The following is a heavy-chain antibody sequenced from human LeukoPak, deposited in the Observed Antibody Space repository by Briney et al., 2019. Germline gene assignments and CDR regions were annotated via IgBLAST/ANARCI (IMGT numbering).Heavy chain of an antibody. CDR1: GSTFTSYV. D-gene: IGHD5-24*01. V-gene: IGHV3-30*02. CDR2: IRYDGRNE. Sequence: GGSLRLSCAASGSTFTSYVMHWVRQAPGKGLEWVAFIRYDGRNEYYADSVRGRFTISRDNSKNTLYLQMNSLRAEDTAVYYCARCRDAYRNPDYWGQGTLVTVSS. CDR3: ARCRDAYRNPDY. J-gene: IGHJ4*02.